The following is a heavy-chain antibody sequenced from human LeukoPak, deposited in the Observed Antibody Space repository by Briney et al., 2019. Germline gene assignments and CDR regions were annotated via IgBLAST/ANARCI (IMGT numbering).Heavy chain of an antibody. V-gene: IGHV4-61*01. CDR1: GGSVSSGSYY. CDR3: SGSDAFDI. Sequence: SETLSLTCTVSGGSVSSGSYYWSWIRQPPGKGLEWIGYIYYSGSTNYNPSLKSRVTISVDTSKNQFSLKLSSVTAADTAVYYCSGSDAFDIWSQGTMVTVSS. D-gene: IGHD2-15*01. CDR2: IYYSGST. J-gene: IGHJ3*02.